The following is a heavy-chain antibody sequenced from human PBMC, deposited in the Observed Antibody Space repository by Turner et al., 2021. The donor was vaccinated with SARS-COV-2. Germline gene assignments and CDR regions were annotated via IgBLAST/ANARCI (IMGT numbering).Heavy chain of an antibody. D-gene: IGHD3-22*01. V-gene: IGHV3-15*01. CDR2: IKSKSDGETT. Sequence: EVQLVESGGGLVKPGESLRLSCAASGLTFSNAWSNWVRQAPGKGLDWVSRIKSKSDGETTDYAARVKGRVTISIDNSKNTLYLKMNGLKTEDTAEYYGVDNYYDGSGVYWVLHYWGQGTLVTVSS. CDR1: GLTFSNAW. CDR3: VDNYYDGSGVYWVLHY. J-gene: IGHJ4*02.